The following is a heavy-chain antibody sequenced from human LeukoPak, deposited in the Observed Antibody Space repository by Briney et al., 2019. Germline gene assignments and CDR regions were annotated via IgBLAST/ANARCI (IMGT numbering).Heavy chain of an antibody. V-gene: IGHV3-30-3*01. J-gene: IGHJ4*02. Sequence: GGSLRLSCAASGFTFSSYAMHWVRQAPGKGLEWVAVISYDGSNKYYADSVKGRFTISRDNSKNTLYLQMNSLRAEDTAVYYCAREGSSGYYFEADYWGQGTLVTVSS. CDR1: GFTFSSYA. CDR2: ISYDGSNK. CDR3: AREGSSGYYFEADY. D-gene: IGHD3-22*01.